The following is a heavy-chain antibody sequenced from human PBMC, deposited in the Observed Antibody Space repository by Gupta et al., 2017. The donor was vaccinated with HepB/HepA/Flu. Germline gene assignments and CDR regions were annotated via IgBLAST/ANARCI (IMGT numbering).Heavy chain of an antibody. V-gene: IGHV3-23*01. J-gene: IGHJ4*02. D-gene: IGHD6-19*01. CDR1: GFTFSSYA. CDR3: AKGHSSGWYFLSLGDY. Sequence: EVQLLESGGGLVQPGGSLRLSCAASGFTFSSYAMSWVRQAPGKGLEWVSAISGSGGSTYYADSVKGRFTISRDNSKNTLYLQMNSLRAEDTAVYYCAKGHSSGWYFLSLGDYWGQGTLVTVSS. CDR2: ISGSGGST.